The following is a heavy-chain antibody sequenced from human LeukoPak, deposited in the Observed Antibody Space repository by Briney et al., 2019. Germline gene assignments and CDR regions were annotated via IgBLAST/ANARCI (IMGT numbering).Heavy chain of an antibody. D-gene: IGHD6-19*01. J-gene: IGHJ4*02. Sequence: ASVKVSCKASGGTFSSYAISWVRQAPGQGLEWMGRIIPILGIANYAQKFQGRVTITADKSTSTAYMELSSLRSEDTAVYYCARDFSYSSGWSNFDYWGQGTLVTVSS. CDR1: GGTFSSYA. CDR3: ARDFSYSSGWSNFDY. V-gene: IGHV1-69*04. CDR2: IIPILGIA.